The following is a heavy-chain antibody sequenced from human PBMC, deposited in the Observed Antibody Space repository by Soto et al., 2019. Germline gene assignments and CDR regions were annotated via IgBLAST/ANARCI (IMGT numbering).Heavy chain of an antibody. J-gene: IGHJ5*02. Sequence: ASVKVSCKASGYTFTNNDVSWVRQATGQGLEWMGWMNPGSGATGYAQKFQGRVTMTRDISTATAYMELSSLRSDDTAIYYCAKMETSGSLKWFDPWGQGTLVTVSS. CDR2: MNPGSGAT. D-gene: IGHD3-10*01. CDR1: GYTFTNND. CDR3: AKMETSGSLKWFDP. V-gene: IGHV1-8*01.